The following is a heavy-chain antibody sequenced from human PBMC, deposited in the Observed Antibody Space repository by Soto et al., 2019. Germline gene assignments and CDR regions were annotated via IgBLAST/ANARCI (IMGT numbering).Heavy chain of an antibody. CDR3: ARGGIMITFGGVIVKTLPGGMDV. CDR2: ISYDGSNK. V-gene: IGHV3-30-3*01. J-gene: IGHJ6*02. CDR1: GFTFSSYA. Sequence: QVQLVESGGGVVQPGRSLRLSCAASGFTFSSYAMHWVRQAPGKGLEWVAVISYDGSNKYYADSVKGRFTISRDNSKNTLYLQMNSLRAEDTAVYYCARGGIMITFGGVIVKTLPGGMDVWGQGTTVTVSS. D-gene: IGHD3-16*02.